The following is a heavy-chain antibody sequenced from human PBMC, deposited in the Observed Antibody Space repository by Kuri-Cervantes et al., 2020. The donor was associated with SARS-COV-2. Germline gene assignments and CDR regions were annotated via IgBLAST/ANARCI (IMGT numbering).Heavy chain of an antibody. D-gene: IGHD6-6*01. CDR2: INPSGGGT. Sequence: ASVNVSCKASGYIFTNYYMGWVRQAPGQGLEWLGIINPSGGGTSYAQKFQGRVTMTRDTSTSTVYMELSSLRSEDTAVYYCARGRLSSEYFDYWGQGTLVTVSS. V-gene: IGHV1-46*01. J-gene: IGHJ4*02. CDR1: GYIFTNYY. CDR3: ARGRLSSEYFDY.